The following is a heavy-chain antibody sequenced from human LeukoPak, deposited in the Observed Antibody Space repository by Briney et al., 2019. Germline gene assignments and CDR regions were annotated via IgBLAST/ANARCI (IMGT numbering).Heavy chain of an antibody. CDR3: ARQPYCGGDCYPRSYYMDV. V-gene: IGHV3-48*04. CDR1: GFTFSGYS. D-gene: IGHD2-21*02. J-gene: IGHJ6*03. Sequence: GGSLRLSCATSGFTFSGYSMNWVRQAPGKGLEWVSYISSSSSTIYYADSVKGRFTVSRGNGENSLYLQMNSPRVEDTAVYYCARQPYCGGDCYPRSYYMDVWGKGTTVTVSS. CDR2: ISSSSSTI.